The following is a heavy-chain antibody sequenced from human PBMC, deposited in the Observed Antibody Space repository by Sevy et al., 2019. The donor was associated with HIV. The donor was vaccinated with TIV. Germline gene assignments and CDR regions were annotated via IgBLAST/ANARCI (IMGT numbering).Heavy chain of an antibody. CDR1: GFTFSSYT. Sequence: GGSLRLPCAASGFTFSSYTINWVRQAPGKGLEWVSSISSSSNYIYYADSVKGRFTISRDNAKNSLYLQMNSLRAEDTAVYYCARVYSGYYNSWGQGTLVTVSS. CDR3: ARVYSGYYNS. V-gene: IGHV3-21*01. CDR2: ISSSSNYI. J-gene: IGHJ4*02. D-gene: IGHD1-26*01.